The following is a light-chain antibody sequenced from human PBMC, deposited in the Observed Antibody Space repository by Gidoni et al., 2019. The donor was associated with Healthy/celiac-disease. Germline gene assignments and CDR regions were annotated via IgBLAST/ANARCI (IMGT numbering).Light chain of an antibody. CDR1: QSVSSY. CDR2: DAS. CDR3: QQRSNWPPRLT. J-gene: IGKJ3*01. V-gene: IGKV3-11*01. Sequence: EIVLTHSPATLSLSPGERATLSCRASQSVSSYLAWYQQKPGQAPRLLIYDASNRATGIPARFSGSGSGTDFTLTISSLEPEDFAVYYCQQRSNWPPRLTFGPGTKVDIK.